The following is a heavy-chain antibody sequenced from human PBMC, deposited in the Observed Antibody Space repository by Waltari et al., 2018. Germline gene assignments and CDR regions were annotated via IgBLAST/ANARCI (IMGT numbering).Heavy chain of an antibody. CDR3: ARQFSSGWYSEY. J-gene: IGHJ4*02. D-gene: IGHD6-19*01. Sequence: QVQLQQWGAGLLKPSETLSLTCAVYGGSFSGYYWSWVRQSPGKGLEWSGEINHRGSTNYNPSRKSRVTISVDTSKNQFSLKVSSVTAADTAVYYCARQFSSGWYSEYWGQGTLVTVSS. CDR2: INHRGST. V-gene: IGHV4-34*01. CDR1: GGSFSGYY.